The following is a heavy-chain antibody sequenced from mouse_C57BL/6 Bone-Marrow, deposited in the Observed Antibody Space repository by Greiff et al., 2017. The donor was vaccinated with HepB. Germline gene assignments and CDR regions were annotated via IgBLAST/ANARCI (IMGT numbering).Heavy chain of an antibody. CDR3: AREDYGRRRDY. J-gene: IGHJ4*01. Sequence: VQLQQSGPVLVKPGASVKMSCKASGYTFTDYYMNWVKQSHGKSLEWIGVINPYNGGTSYNQKFKGNATLTVDKSSSTAYMELNSLTSEDSAVYYCAREDYGRRRDYWGQGTSVTVSS. V-gene: IGHV1-19*01. CDR1: GYTFTDYY. CDR2: INPYNGGT. D-gene: IGHD1-1*01.